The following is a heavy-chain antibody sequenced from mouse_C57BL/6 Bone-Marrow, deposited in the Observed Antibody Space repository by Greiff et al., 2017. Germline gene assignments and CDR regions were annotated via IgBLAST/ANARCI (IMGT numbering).Heavy chain of an antibody. D-gene: IGHD2-2*01. J-gene: IGHJ3*01. CDR1: GYTFTSYG. Sequence: QVQLQQSGAELARPGASVKLSCKASGYTFTSYGISWVKQRTGQGLEWIGEIYPRSGNTYYNEKFKGKATLTADKSSSTAYMELRSLTSEDSAVYFCARFPLYYGYDEGFAYWGQGTLLTVSA. CDR3: ARFPLYYGYDEGFAY. CDR2: IYPRSGNT. V-gene: IGHV1-81*01.